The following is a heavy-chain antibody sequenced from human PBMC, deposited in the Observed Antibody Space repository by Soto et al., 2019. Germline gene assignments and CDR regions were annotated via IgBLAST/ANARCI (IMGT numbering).Heavy chain of an antibody. Sequence: ASVKVSCKVSGYTLTELSMHWVRQAPGKGLEWMGGFDPEDGETIYAQKFQGRVTMTEDTSTDTAYMELSSLRSEDTAVYYCATGPATKKYYYDSSGYWPFDYWGQGTLVTVSS. CDR3: ATGPATKKYYYDSSGYWPFDY. V-gene: IGHV1-24*01. D-gene: IGHD3-22*01. CDR2: FDPEDGET. J-gene: IGHJ4*02. CDR1: GYTLTELS.